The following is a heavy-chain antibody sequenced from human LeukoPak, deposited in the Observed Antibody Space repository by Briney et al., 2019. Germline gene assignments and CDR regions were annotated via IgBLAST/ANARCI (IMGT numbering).Heavy chain of an antibody. D-gene: IGHD3-22*01. J-gene: IGHJ3*02. CDR3: ARDRGYYYDSSGYGSFDM. CDR1: GYTFTGYY. CDR2: INPNTGGT. Sequence: GASVKVSCKASGYTFTGYYMHWVRQVPGQGPEWMGWINPNTGGTNYAQKFQGRVTMTRDTSVSTAYVELRRLTSADTAVYYCARDRGYYYDSSGYGSFDMWGQGTMVTVSS. V-gene: IGHV1-2*02.